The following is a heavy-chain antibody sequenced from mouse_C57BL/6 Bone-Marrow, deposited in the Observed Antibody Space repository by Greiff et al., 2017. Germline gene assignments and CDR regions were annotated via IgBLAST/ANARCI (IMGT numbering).Heavy chain of an antibody. CDR1: GYAFSSSW. Sequence: QVQLQQSGPELVKPGASVKISCKASGYAFSSSWMNWVKQRPGKGLEWIGRIYPGDGDTNYNGKFQGKATMHADHSSSTAYLQLSSLTSEDSAVYFCAREKYYGSKGYWGQGTTLTVSA. V-gene: IGHV1-82*01. D-gene: IGHD1-1*01. CDR2: IYPGDGDT. J-gene: IGHJ2*01. CDR3: AREKYYGSKGY.